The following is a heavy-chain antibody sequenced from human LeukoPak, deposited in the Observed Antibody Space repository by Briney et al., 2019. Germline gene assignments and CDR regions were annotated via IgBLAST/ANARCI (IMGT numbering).Heavy chain of an antibody. Sequence: GGSLRLSCAASGFTFSSYGMHWVRQAPGKGLEWVAVISYDGSNKYYADSVKGRFTISRDNAKNSLYLQMNSLRAEDTALYYCAKDIEGYHGSGSYYDYWGQGALVTVSS. D-gene: IGHD3-10*01. CDR1: GFTFSSYG. CDR3: AKDIEGYHGSGSYYDY. J-gene: IGHJ4*02. CDR2: ISYDGSNK. V-gene: IGHV3-30*18.